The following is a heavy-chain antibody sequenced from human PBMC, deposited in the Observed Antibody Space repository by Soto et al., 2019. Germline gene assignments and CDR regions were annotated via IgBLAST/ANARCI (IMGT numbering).Heavy chain of an antibody. CDR3: ATYGDYVFDY. CDR1: GFPFSTYT. CDR2: MSFDGNNK. V-gene: IGHV3-30-3*01. D-gene: IGHD4-17*01. Sequence: PGGSLRLSCAASGFPFSTYTLHWVRQAPGKGLEWVAVMSFDGNNKYYADSVKGRFTISRDNSKNTLYLQLNSLRAEDTTVYYCATYGDYVFDYWGQGTLVTVSS. J-gene: IGHJ4*02.